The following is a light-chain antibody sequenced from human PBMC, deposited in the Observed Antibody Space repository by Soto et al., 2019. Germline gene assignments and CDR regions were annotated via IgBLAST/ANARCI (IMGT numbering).Light chain of an antibody. CDR3: QQRSNWPY. J-gene: IGKJ3*01. CDR1: QSVSSY. CDR2: DAS. Sequence: EIVLTQSPATLSLSPGERATLSCRASQSVSSYLAWYQQKPGQAPRLLIYDASNRATGIQARFSGSGSGTDFTLTSSSLEPEDFAVYYCQQRSNWPYFGPGTKVDIK. V-gene: IGKV3-11*01.